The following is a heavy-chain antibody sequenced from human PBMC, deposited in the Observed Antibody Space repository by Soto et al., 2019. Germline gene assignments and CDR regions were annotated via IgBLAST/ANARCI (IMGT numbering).Heavy chain of an antibody. V-gene: IGHV1-69*08. J-gene: IGHJ3*01. CDR2: IIPIPDIT. CDR3: ARDRITTRGDAFDL. Sequence: QVQLVQSGAEVRKPGSSVKVSCKAPGGTFSTYIISWVRQAPGQGLEWMGRIIPIPDITNYATKFQGRVTVTADRSTSTAYTELTSLKSEDTAVYYCARDRITTRGDAFDLWGQGTMVTVSS. D-gene: IGHD3-3*01. CDR1: GGTFSTYI.